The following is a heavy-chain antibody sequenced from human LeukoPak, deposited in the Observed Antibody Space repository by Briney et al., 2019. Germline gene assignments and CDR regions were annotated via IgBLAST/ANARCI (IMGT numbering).Heavy chain of an antibody. D-gene: IGHD6-13*01. CDR2: IYPGDSDT. J-gene: IGHJ4*02. V-gene: IGHV5-51*01. CDR1: GYSFTSYW. CDR3: SRHGTGIAAAAQTGIDY. Sequence: GESLKISCKGSGYSFTSYWIGWVRQMPGKGLEWMGIIYPGDSDTRYSPSFQGQVTISADKSISTAYLQWSGLKASDTAMYYCSRHGTGIAAAAQTGIDYWGQGTLVTVSS.